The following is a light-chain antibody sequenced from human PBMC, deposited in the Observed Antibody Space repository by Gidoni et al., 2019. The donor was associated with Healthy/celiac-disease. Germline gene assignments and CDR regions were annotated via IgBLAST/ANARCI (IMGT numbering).Light chain of an antibody. V-gene: IGKV4-1*01. J-gene: IGKJ1*01. CDR1: QSVLYSSNNKNY. CDR2: WAS. Sequence: DIVLTQSPDSLAVSLGESATINCKSSQSVLYSSNNKNYVAWYQQKPGQPPKLLIYWASTRESGVPDRVSGSGSGTYFTLTISSLQAEDVAVYYCQQYYSTPKTFGQGTKVEIK. CDR3: QQYYSTPKT.